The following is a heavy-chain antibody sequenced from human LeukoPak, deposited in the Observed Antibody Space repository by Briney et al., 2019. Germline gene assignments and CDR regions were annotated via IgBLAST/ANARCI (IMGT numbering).Heavy chain of an antibody. CDR3: ARNRDYYYVMDV. J-gene: IGHJ6*02. D-gene: IGHD3-10*01. CDR2: INSDGSTT. CDR1: GFTFSSYW. Sequence: GGSLRLSCAASGFTFSSYWMHWVRQAPGKGLVWVSNINSDGSTTTYADSVKGRFTISRDNSKNTLYLQMNSLRAEDTAVYFCARNRDYYYVMDVWGQGTTVTVSS. V-gene: IGHV3-74*01.